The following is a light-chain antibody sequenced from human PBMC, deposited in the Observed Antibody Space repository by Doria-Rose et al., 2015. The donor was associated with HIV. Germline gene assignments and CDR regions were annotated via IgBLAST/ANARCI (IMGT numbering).Light chain of an antibody. V-gene: IGKV3-20*01. CDR1: QSLSSTY. CDR3: HQYGTSWT. Sequence: TQSPGTLSLSPGERATLSCRASQSLSSTYLAWYQQKPDQAPSLLIYDGSTRATGIPDRFSASGSGTDFTLTINRLEPEDFALYYWHQYGTSWTFGQGTKVEI. J-gene: IGKJ1*01. CDR2: DGS.